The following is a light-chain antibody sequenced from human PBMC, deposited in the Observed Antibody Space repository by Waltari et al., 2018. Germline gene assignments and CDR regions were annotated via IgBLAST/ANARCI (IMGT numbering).Light chain of an antibody. CDR1: ESVSSN. J-gene: IGKJ1*01. V-gene: IGKV3-15*01. Sequence: EILMTQSPATLSASPGERATLSCRASESVSSNLAWYQHKPGQAPRLLIFGTSTRATGIPARFSGSGSGTEFTLTISRMQSEDFAVYYCQQYNNWPTFGQGTKVEIK. CDR3: QQYNNWPT. CDR2: GTS.